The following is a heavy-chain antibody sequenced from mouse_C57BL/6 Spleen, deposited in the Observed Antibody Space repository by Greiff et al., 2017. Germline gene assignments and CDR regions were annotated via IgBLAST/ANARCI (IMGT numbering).Heavy chain of an antibody. J-gene: IGHJ3*01. Sequence: VKLQQPGAELVRPGSSVKLSCKASGYTFTSYWMDWVKQRPGQGLEWIGNIYPSDSETHYNQKFKDKATLTVDKSSSTAYMQLSSLTSEDSAVYYCARRGYYYGSPWFAYWGQGTLVTVSA. CDR1: GYTFTSYW. D-gene: IGHD1-1*01. CDR3: ARRGYYYGSPWFAY. CDR2: IYPSDSET. V-gene: IGHV1-61*01.